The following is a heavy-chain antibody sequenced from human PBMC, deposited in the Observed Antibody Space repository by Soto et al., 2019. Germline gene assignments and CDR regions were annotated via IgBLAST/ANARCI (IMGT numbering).Heavy chain of an antibody. Sequence: PGGSLRLSCAGSGFTFGDSYMSRIRQAPGKGLEWLPYISPGSRYPAYADSVKGRFTISRDNAKRSLYLQMMSLTAEDTAIYYCVRGGGGGLFDPWGQGTMVTVSS. J-gene: IGHJ5*02. V-gene: IGHV3-11*06. D-gene: IGHD2-15*01. CDR3: VRGGGGGLFDP. CDR2: ISPGSRYP. CDR1: GFTFGDSY.